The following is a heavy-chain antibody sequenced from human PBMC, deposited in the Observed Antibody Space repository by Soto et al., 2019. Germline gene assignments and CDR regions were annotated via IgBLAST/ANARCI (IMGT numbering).Heavy chain of an antibody. V-gene: IGHV4-39*01. CDR1: GGSISSSSNY. CDR3: ARRGPYGSGSYFDY. CDR2: IYYSGST. J-gene: IGHJ4*02. D-gene: IGHD3-10*01. Sequence: PSETQSLTCPVSGGSISSSSNYWGWIRKPPGKGLEWIGNIYYSGSTSYNPSLKSRVTISVDMSKNQFSLKLISVTAADTAVYYCARRGPYGSGSYFDYWGQGTLVTVSS.